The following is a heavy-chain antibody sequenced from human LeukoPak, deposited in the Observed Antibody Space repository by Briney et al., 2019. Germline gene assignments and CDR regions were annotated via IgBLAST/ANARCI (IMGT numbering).Heavy chain of an antibody. J-gene: IGHJ4*02. CDR1: GFTFSNAW. D-gene: IGHD4-23*01. CDR2: IKSKSDGGTT. V-gene: IGHV3-15*01. CDR3: TTADNYGGKTADFGY. Sequence: KAGGSLRLSCAASGFTFSNAWVSWVRQAPGKGLEWVGRIKSKSDGGTTDYAAPVKGRFTISRDDSRDTLYLQMDSLKSEDTDVYYCTTADNYGGKTADFGYWGQGALVTVSS.